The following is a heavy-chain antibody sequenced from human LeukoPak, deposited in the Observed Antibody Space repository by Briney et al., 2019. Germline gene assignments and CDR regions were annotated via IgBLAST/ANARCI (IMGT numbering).Heavy chain of an antibody. D-gene: IGHD6-19*01. J-gene: IGHJ6*02. CDR2: INPNSGGT. V-gene: IGHV1-2*02. CDR3: ARDSIAVAGTTLFPTSYGMDV. Sequence: ASVKVSCKASGYTFTGYYMHWVRQAPGQGLEWMGWINPNSGGTNYAQKFQGRVTMTRDTSISTAYMELSRLRSDDTAVYYCARDSIAVAGTTLFPTSYGMDVWGQGTTVTVSS. CDR1: GYTFTGYY.